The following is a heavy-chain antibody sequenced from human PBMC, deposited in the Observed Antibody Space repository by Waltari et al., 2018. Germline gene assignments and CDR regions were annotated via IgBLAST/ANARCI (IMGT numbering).Heavy chain of an antibody. Sequence: EVQLVETGGGVIQPGGSLRLSWAPAGFTVSSNYMSWARRAPGKGCERGYVIYTGGTKYYAESVKGRLPISRDNSQNTLYLQMTSLRAEDTAVYYCARVGYDFWSGSHTRADVFAIWGQGTMVTVSS. D-gene: IGHD3-3*01. V-gene: IGHV3-53*02. CDR3: ARVGYDFWSGSHTRADVFAI. CDR1: GFTVSSNY. J-gene: IGHJ3*02. CDR2: IYTGGTK.